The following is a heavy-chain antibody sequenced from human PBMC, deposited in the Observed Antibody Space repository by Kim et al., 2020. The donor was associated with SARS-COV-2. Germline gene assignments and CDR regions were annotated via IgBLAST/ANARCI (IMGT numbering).Heavy chain of an antibody. J-gene: IGHJ1*01. CDR2: ISSGADII. D-gene: IGHD1-1*01. CDR1: GFVFSDYC. V-gene: IGHV3-11*01. CDR3: VRDIIAPGSTEYFHH. Sequence: GGSLRLSCAASGFVFSDYCMSWIRQAPGKGLEWISYISSGADIIYYADSVKGRFAISRDNAGNSLYLQLNSLRAEDTAVYYCVRDIIAPGSTEYFHHWGQGPLVTVSS.